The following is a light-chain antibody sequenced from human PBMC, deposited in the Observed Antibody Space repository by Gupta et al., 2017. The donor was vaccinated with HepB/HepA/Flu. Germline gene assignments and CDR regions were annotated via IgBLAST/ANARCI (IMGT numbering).Light chain of an antibody. CDR3: AAKDDIRNGLV. CDR2: SNN. CDR1: STNIGSNP. V-gene: IGLV1-44*01. J-gene: IGLJ3*02. Sequence: YVLTQTPSASETPGQRVTITCSGSSTNIGSNPVHWYQQRPGAAPKLLVYSNNQRPSGVPECFSGSKCGTAAHLSISGLHADDDADDYCAAKDDIRNGLVFGGGTKLTVL.